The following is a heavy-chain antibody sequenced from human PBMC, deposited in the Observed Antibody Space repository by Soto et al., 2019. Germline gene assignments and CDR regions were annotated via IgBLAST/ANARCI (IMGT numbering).Heavy chain of an antibody. V-gene: IGHV3-33*01. J-gene: IGHJ6*02. CDR3: ARDMSSSWGPQDHYYYCYSMDV. Sequence: QVQLVESGGGVVQPGRSLRLSCAASGFTFSSYGMHWVRQAPGKGLEWVAVIWYDGSNKYYADSVKDRFTISRDNSKNTLYLQMNSLRAEDTAVYYCARDMSSSWGPQDHYYYCYSMDVWGQGTRVTVSS. CDR1: GFTFSSYG. D-gene: IGHD6-13*01. CDR2: IWYDGSNK.